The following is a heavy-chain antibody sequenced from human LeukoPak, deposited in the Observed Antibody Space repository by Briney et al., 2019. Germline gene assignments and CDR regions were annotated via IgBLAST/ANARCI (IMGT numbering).Heavy chain of an antibody. J-gene: IGHJ4*02. Sequence: SETLSLTCTVSGGSISSSSYYWGWIRQPPGKGLEWIGSIYYSGSTYYNPSLKSRVTISVDTSKNQFSLKLSSVTAADTAVYYCAREGGYFDYWGQGTLVTVSS. CDR2: IYYSGST. D-gene: IGHD3-16*01. CDR1: GGSISSSSYY. V-gene: IGHV4-39*02. CDR3: AREGGYFDY.